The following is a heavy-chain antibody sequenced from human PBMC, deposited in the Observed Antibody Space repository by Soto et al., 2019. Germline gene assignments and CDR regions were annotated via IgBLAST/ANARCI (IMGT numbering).Heavy chain of an antibody. CDR3: AKIRDIVVVTNFDY. V-gene: IGHV3-23*01. Sequence: GGSQRLSCAASGFTFSSYAMSWVRQAPGKGLEWVSAISGSGGSTYYADSVKGRFTISRDNSKNTLYLQMNSLRAEDTAVYYCAKIRDIVVVTNFDYWGQGTLVTVSS. CDR1: GFTFSSYA. D-gene: IGHD2-21*02. CDR2: ISGSGGST. J-gene: IGHJ4*02.